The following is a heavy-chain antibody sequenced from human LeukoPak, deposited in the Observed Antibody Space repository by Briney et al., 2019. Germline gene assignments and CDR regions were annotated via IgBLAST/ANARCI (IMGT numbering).Heavy chain of an antibody. D-gene: IGHD3-3*01. V-gene: IGHV4-59*01. CDR3: ARVWSGYYGIDP. CDR2: IYYSGSI. CDR1: GVSISNYY. Sequence: SETLSLTCTVSGVSISNYYWSWIRQPPGRGLEWIGYIYYSGSINYNPSLKSRVTISVDTSKNQFSLKLSSVTAADTAMYYCARVWSGYYGIDPWGQGTLVTVSS. J-gene: IGHJ5*02.